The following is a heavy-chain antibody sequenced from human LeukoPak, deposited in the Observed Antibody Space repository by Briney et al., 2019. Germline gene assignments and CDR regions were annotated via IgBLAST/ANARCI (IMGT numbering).Heavy chain of an antibody. V-gene: IGHV3-64*01. Sequence: GGSLRLSCVASGFTFSSYAMHWVRQAPGKGLEYVSAISSNGGSTYYANSVKGRFTISRDNSKNTLYLQMGSLRAEDMAVYYCARPRGDSSGYFASDTWGQGTMVTVSA. CDR1: GFTFSSYA. J-gene: IGHJ3*02. D-gene: IGHD3-22*01. CDR3: ARPRGDSSGYFASDT. CDR2: ISSNGGST.